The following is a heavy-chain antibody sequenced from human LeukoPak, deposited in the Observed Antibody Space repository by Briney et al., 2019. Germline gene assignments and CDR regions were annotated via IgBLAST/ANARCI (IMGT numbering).Heavy chain of an antibody. CDR2: IYYSGST. CDR1: GGSISSSSYY. J-gene: IGHJ4*02. Sequence: PSETLSLTCTVSGGSISSSSYYWGWIRQPPGKGLEWIGCIYYSGSTYYNPSLKSRVTISVDASKNQFSLKLSSVTAADTAVYYCARQRDFWSQYYFDYWGQGTLVTVSS. V-gene: IGHV4-39*01. D-gene: IGHD3-3*01. CDR3: ARQRDFWSQYYFDY.